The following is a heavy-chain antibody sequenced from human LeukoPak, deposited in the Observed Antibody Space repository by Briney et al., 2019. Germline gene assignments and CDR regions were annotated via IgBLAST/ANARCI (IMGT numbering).Heavy chain of an antibody. V-gene: IGHV3-21*01. CDR3: ARDMGIAAAGRYYYYYGMDV. D-gene: IGHD6-13*01. J-gene: IGHJ6*02. CDR1: GFTFSSYS. CDR2: ISSSSSYI. Sequence: GGSLRLSCAASGFTFSSYSMNWVRQAPGKGLEWVSSISSSSSYIYYADSVKGRFTISRDSAKNSLYLQMNSLRAEDTAVYYCARDMGIAAAGRYYYYYGMDVWGQGTTVTVSS.